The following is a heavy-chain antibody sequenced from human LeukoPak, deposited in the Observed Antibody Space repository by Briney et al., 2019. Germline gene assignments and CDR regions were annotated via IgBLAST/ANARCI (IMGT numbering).Heavy chain of an antibody. D-gene: IGHD1-26*01. Sequence: PGGSLRLSCAASGFTFSNYAMSWVRRAPGKGLEWVSAISGSGGSTYYADSVKGRFTISRDNSKNTLYLQKNSLRAEDTAVYYCARYSGSYHDAFDIWGQGTMVTVSS. CDR3: ARYSGSYHDAFDI. CDR1: GFTFSNYA. J-gene: IGHJ3*02. V-gene: IGHV3-23*01. CDR2: ISGSGGST.